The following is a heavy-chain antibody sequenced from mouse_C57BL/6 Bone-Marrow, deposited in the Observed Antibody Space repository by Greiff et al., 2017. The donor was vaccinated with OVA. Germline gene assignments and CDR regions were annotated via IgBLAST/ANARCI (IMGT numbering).Heavy chain of an antibody. CDR3: ARGGTTVVATDWYFDV. V-gene: IGHV3-1*01. CDR1: GYSITSGYD. CDR2: ISYSGST. Sequence: EVQLVESGPGMVKPSQSLSLTCTVTGYSITSGYDWHWIRHFPGNKLEWMGYISYSGSTNYNPSLKSRISITHDTSKNHFFLKLNSVTTEDTATYYCARGGTTVVATDWYFDVWGTGTTVTVSS. D-gene: IGHD1-1*01. J-gene: IGHJ1*03.